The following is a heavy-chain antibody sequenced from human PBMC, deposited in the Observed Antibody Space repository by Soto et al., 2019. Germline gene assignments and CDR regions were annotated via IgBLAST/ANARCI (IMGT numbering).Heavy chain of an antibody. V-gene: IGHV3-7*01. CDR2: INEDGSEK. CDR1: GFTFSTYW. Sequence: EVQLVESGGGLVQPGGSLRLSCAASGFTFSTYWMSWVRQAPGKGLEWVANINEDGSEKYYVGSVKGRFTISRDNAKHSLYLQMSSLRAEDTAIYYCARRGDDFDCWGQGAQVTVSS. J-gene: IGHJ4*02. D-gene: IGHD3-16*01. CDR3: ARRGDDFDC.